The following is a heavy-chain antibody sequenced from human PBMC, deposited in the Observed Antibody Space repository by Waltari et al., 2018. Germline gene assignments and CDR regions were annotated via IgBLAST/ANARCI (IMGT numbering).Heavy chain of an antibody. CDR3: ARGIAGGKVFDY. J-gene: IGHJ4*02. CDR2: IYSGST. D-gene: IGHD6-13*01. CDR1: GGPINGYY. Sequence: QVQLQESGPGLVKPLDTLSLTCTVSGGPINGYYWSWVRQPPGKGLEWIGYIYSGSTNYNPPLKSRVAISLDTSKSQFSLKLNSVTAADTALYYCARGIAGGKVFDYWGQGTLVTVSS. V-gene: IGHV4-59*07.